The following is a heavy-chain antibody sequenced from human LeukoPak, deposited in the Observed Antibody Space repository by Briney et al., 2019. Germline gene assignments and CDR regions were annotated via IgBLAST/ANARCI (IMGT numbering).Heavy chain of an antibody. CDR3: AKGQKIFGVATQGAFDI. D-gene: IGHD3-3*01. CDR1: GFTFSSYG. Sequence: RGSLRLSCAASGFTFSSYGMHWVRQAPGKGLEWVAFIRYDGSNKYYADSVKGRFTISRDNSKNTLYLQMNSLRAEDTAVYYCAKGQKIFGVATQGAFDIWGQGTMVTVSS. CDR2: IRYDGSNK. V-gene: IGHV3-30*02. J-gene: IGHJ3*02.